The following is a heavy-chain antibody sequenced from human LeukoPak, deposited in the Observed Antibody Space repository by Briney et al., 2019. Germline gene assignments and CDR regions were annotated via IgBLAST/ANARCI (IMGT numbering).Heavy chain of an antibody. CDR1: GGTFSSYA. J-gene: IGHJ3*02. D-gene: IGHD3-9*01. CDR3: ARFARGVSTGYCLHGWMNWAGLAFDI. Sequence: GASVNVSCKASGGTFSSYAISWVRQAPGQGLEWMGGIIPIFGTANYAQKFQGRVTITADKSTSTAYMELSSLRSEDTAVYYCARFARGVSTGYCLHGWMNWAGLAFDIWGQGTMVTVSS. V-gene: IGHV1-69*06. CDR2: IIPIFGTA.